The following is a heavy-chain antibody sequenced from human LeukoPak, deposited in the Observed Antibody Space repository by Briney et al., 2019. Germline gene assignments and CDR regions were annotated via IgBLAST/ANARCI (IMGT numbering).Heavy chain of an antibody. CDR2: MNPNSGNT. CDR3: ARGIIASPFDY. CDR1: GGTFSSYA. D-gene: IGHD3-10*01. Sequence: GASVKVSCKASGGTFSSYAISWVRQATGQGLEWMGWMNPNSGNTGYAQKFQGRVTMTRNTSISTAYMELSSLRSEDTAVYYCARGIIASPFDYWGQGTLVTVSS. V-gene: IGHV1-8*02. J-gene: IGHJ4*02.